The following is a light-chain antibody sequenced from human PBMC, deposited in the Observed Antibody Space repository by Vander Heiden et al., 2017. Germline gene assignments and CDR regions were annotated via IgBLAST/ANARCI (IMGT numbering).Light chain of an antibody. CDR3: SSYTSSTSYV. CDR2: DVS. J-gene: IGLJ1*01. V-gene: IGLV2-14*01. Sequence: QSALTQPASVSGSPGQSITISCTGTSSDVGGYNYVSWYQQHPGKAPRLMIYDVSIRPSGVSNRFSGSKSGNTASLTISGLQAEDEADYYCSSYTSSTSYVFGTGTKVTVL. CDR1: SSDVGGYNY.